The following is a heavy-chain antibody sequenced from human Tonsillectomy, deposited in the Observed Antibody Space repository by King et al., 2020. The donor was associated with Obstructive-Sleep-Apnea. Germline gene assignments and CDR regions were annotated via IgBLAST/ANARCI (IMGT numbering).Heavy chain of an antibody. Sequence: VQLVESGGGLVQPGGSLRLSCAASGFTFSSYDMHWVRQATGKSLEWVSAIGTGGDPYFPGSVKGRFTISRENAKNSLFLQMNSLTVGDTAVYYCARGGGSSSWYQWYFDLWGRGTLVTVSS. CDR1: GFTFSSYD. D-gene: IGHD6-13*01. V-gene: IGHV3-13*05. CDR2: IGTGGDP. J-gene: IGHJ2*01. CDR3: ARGGGSSSWYQWYFDL.